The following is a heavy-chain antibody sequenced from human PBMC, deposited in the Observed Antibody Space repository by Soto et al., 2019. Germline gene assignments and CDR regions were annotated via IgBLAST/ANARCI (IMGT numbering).Heavy chain of an antibody. CDR2: ISYDGSNK. CDR3: AKDRQDQSLDY. J-gene: IGHJ4*02. Sequence: PXXSLRLSFAASGLTFSSYGMHWVRQAPGKGLEWVAVISYDGSNKYYADSVKGRFTISRDNSKNTLYLQMNTLRAEDTAVYYCAKDRQDQSLDYWGQGTLVTVSS. D-gene: IGHD2-15*01. V-gene: IGHV3-30*18. CDR1: GLTFSSYG.